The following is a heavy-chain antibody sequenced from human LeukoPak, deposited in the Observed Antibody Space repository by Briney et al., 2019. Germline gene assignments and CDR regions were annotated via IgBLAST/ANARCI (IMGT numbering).Heavy chain of an antibody. CDR2: INPNSGDT. D-gene: IGHD6-19*01. J-gene: IGHJ4*02. CDR1: GYTFTDYY. CDR3: ARDGQGSGQEYSFDY. Sequence: ASVKVSCKASGYTFTDYYIHWVRQDPGQGPEWLGWINPNSGDTNYAQKFQGRVTMTRDTSISTAYMELSRLRSDDTAMYYCARDGQGSGQEYSFDYWGQGTLVTVSS. V-gene: IGHV1-2*02.